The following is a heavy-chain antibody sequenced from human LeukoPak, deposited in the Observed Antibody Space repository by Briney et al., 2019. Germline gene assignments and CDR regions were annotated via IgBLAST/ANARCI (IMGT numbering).Heavy chain of an antibody. D-gene: IGHD2-21*02. CDR3: ARGGFYCGDDCYVDY. CDR1: GGSFSFYY. V-gene: IGHV4-34*01. CDR2: INLSGST. Sequence: SETLSLTCAVYGGSFSFYYWSWIRQPPEKGLEWIGEINLSGSTNYNPSLKSRVTISIDTSKNQFSPKLSSVTAADTAVYYCARGGFYCGDDCYVDYWGQGTLVTVSS. J-gene: IGHJ4*02.